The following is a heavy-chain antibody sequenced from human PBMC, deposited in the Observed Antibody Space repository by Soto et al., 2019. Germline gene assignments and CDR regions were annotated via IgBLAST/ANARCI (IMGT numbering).Heavy chain of an antibody. J-gene: IGHJ4*02. Sequence: QVQLVESGGGVVQPGRSLRLSCAASGFTFSSYGMHWVRQAPGKGLEWVAVIWYDGSNKYYADSVKGRFTISRDNSKNTLYLQMNGLRAEDTAVYYCARDTGSSSSFYVYWGQGTLVTVSS. CDR2: IWYDGSNK. CDR3: ARDTGSSSSFYVY. V-gene: IGHV3-33*01. CDR1: GFTFSSYG. D-gene: IGHD6-6*01.